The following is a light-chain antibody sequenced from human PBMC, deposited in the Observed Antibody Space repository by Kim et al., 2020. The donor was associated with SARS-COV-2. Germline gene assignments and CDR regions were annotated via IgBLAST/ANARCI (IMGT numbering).Light chain of an antibody. CDR1: SSNIGAGYD. CDR2: GNS. Sequence: GQRVTISCPGSSSNIGAGYDVHWYQQLPGTAPKLLIYGNSNRPSGVPDRFSGSKSGTSASLAITGLQAEDEADYYCQSYDSSLSGVFGGGTKLTVL. V-gene: IGLV1-40*01. J-gene: IGLJ2*01. CDR3: QSYDSSLSGV.